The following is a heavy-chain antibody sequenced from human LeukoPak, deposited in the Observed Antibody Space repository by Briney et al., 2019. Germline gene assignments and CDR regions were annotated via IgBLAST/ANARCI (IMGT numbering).Heavy chain of an antibody. D-gene: IGHD3-3*01. Sequence: GGSLRLSCAASGFTFSSYGMHWVRQAPGKGLEWVAVISYDGSNKYYADSVKGRFTISRDNSKNTLYLQMNSLRAEDTAVYYCAKDYVLRFLEWPNRAFDIWGQGTMVTVSS. CDR3: AKDYVLRFLEWPNRAFDI. J-gene: IGHJ3*02. CDR2: ISYDGSNK. V-gene: IGHV3-30*18. CDR1: GFTFSSYG.